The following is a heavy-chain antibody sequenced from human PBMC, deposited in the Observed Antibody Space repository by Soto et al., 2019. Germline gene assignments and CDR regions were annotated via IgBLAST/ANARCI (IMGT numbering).Heavy chain of an antibody. V-gene: IGHV3-33*01. J-gene: IGHJ4*02. Sequence: PGWSLRLSCAASGFTFSSYGMHLVRQAPGKGLEWVAVIWYDGSNKYYADSVKGRFTISRDNSKNTLYLQMNSLRAEDTAVYYCASALYCSSTSCPPTGYWGQGTLVTVS. CDR2: IWYDGSNK. D-gene: IGHD2-2*01. CDR1: GFTFSSYG. CDR3: ASALYCSSTSCPPTGY.